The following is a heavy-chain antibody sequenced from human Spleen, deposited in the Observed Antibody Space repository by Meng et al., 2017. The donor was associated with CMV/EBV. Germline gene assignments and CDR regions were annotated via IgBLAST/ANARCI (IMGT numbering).Heavy chain of an antibody. Sequence: GGSLRLSCKTSGYSFATYWIAWVRQMPGKGLECVGFIYPGDSTTRYGPPFQGQVTISADRATSTAYLKWNSLKASDTAMYYCATLGRDGYYDFWSGYYRSPFDHWGQGTLVTVSS. V-gene: IGHV5-51*01. J-gene: IGHJ4*02. CDR1: GYSFATYW. D-gene: IGHD3-3*01. CDR3: ATLGRDGYYDFWSGYYRSPFDH. CDR2: IYPGDSTT.